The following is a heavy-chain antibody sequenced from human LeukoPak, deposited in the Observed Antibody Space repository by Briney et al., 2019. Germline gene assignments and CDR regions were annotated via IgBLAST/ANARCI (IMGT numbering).Heavy chain of an antibody. CDR1: GFTFSSSG. J-gene: IGHJ6*03. CDR2: IRHDGSNK. Sequence: GGSLRLSCAASGFTFSSSGIHWVRQAQGKGLEWVAFIRHDGSNKYYADSVKGRFTISRDNSKNTLYLQMNGLRAEDTAVYYCAKEGMVVISTYYYYMDVWGKGTTVTVSS. CDR3: AKEGMVVISTYYYYMDV. D-gene: IGHD3-22*01. V-gene: IGHV3-30*02.